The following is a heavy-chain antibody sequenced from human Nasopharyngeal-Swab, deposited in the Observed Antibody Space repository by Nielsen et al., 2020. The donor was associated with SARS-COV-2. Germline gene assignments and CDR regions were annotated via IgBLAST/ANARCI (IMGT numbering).Heavy chain of an antibody. CDR1: GFTFSHYW. D-gene: IGHD4/OR15-4a*01. CDR2: ISGSGGSK. V-gene: IGHV3-23*01. J-gene: IGHJ6*02. Sequence: GESLKISCGVSGFTFSHYWMSWVRQAPGKGLEWVSAISGSGGSKYYADSVKGRFTISRDNSKNTLYLQMNSLRAEDTAVYYCAKDGGLTTFPYYYYYGMDVWGQGTTVTVSS. CDR3: AKDGGLTTFPYYYYYGMDV.